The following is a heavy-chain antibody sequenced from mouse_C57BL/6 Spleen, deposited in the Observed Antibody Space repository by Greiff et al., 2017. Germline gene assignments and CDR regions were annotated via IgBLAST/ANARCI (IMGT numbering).Heavy chain of an antibody. CDR2: ISYDGSN. Sequence: EVKLMESGPGLVKPSQSLSLTCSVTGYSITSGYYWNWIRQFPGNKLEWMGYISYDGSNNYNPSLKNRISITRDTSKNQFFLKLNSVTTEDTATYYCARYYDYDEGWFAYWGQGTLVTVSA. J-gene: IGHJ3*01. CDR1: GYSITSGYY. CDR3: ARYYDYDEGWFAY. V-gene: IGHV3-6*01. D-gene: IGHD2-4*01.